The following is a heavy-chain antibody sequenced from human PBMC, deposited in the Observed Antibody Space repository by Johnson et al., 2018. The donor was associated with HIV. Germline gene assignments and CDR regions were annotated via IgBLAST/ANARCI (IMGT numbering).Heavy chain of an antibody. Sequence: VQLVESGGGLVQPGGSLRFSCAVSGFTFSSYAMSWVRQAPGKGLEWVAAISGSGGSTYYADSVKGRFTISRDNSKNTRYLQMNSLRAEDTAVYYCARHSTSSTMGAFDIWGQGTMVTVSS. V-gene: IGHV3-23*04. CDR2: ISGSGGST. CDR3: ARHSTSSTMGAFDI. J-gene: IGHJ3*02. CDR1: GFTFSSYA. D-gene: IGHD6-6*01.